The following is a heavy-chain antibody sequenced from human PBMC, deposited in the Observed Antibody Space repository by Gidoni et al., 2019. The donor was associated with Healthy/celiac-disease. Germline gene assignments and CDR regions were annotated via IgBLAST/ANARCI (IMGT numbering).Heavy chain of an antibody. D-gene: IGHD3-10*01. V-gene: IGHV4-34*01. CDR2: INHSGST. CDR3: ASEGPSGGL. Sequence: QVQLQQWGAGLLKPSETLSLTCAGYGGSFSGYYWSWIRQPPGKGLEWIGEINHSGSTNYNPSLKSRVTISVDTSKNQFSLKLSSVTAADTAVYYCASEGPSGGLWGQGTLVTVSS. J-gene: IGHJ4*02. CDR1: GGSFSGYY.